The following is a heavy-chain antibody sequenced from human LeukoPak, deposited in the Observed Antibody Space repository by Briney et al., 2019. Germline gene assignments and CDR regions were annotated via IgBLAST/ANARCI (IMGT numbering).Heavy chain of an antibody. V-gene: IGHV3-48*03. CDR3: AKDSSSWYYFDY. CDR2: ISSSGSTI. D-gene: IGHD6-13*01. Sequence: GGSLRLSCAASGFTFSSYEMNWVRQAPGKGLEWVSYISSSGSTIYYADSMKGRFTISRDNAKNSLYLQMNSLRAEDMALYYCAKDSSSWYYFDYWGQGTLVTVSS. CDR1: GFTFSSYE. J-gene: IGHJ4*02.